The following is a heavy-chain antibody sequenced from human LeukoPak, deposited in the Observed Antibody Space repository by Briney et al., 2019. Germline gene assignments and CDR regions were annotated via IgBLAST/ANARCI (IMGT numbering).Heavy chain of an antibody. CDR1: GGSISRGGYY. D-gene: IGHD1-14*01. CDR3: ARHTLALAGRYFDY. CDR2: IYYSGST. Sequence: SHTLSLTCTVSGGSISRGGYYWSWIRQHPGKRLEWIGYIYYSGSTYYNPSLKSRVTISVDTSKNQFSLKLSSVTAADTAVYYCARHTLALAGRYFDYWGQGTLVTVSS. V-gene: IGHV4-31*03. J-gene: IGHJ4*02.